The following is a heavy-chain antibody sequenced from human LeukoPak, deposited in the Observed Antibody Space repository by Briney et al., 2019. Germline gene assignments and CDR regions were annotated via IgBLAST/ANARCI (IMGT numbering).Heavy chain of an antibody. Sequence: GGSLRLSCAASGFTFSSYAIHWVRQAPGKGLEWVAVISYDGSNKYYADSVKGRFTISRDNSKNTLYLQMNSLRAEDTAVYYCARDRGYYDFWSGYYLRPYYYGMDVWGQGTTVTVSS. CDR3: ARDRGYYDFWSGYYLRPYYYGMDV. V-gene: IGHV3-30-3*01. CDR1: GFTFSSYA. D-gene: IGHD3-3*01. J-gene: IGHJ6*02. CDR2: ISYDGSNK.